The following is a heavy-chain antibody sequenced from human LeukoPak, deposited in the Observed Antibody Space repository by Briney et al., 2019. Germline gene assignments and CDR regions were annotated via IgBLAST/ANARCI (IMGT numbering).Heavy chain of an antibody. CDR2: ISSSGINT. Sequence: GGSLRLSCGASGFTFSKYAMTWVRQAPGKGLEWVSGISSSGINTYYPGSVKGRFTISRDNSKNTVFLQMNSLRAEDTAVYYCARGLEDRHDSSGYYSNWFDPWGQGTLVTVSS. D-gene: IGHD3-22*01. J-gene: IGHJ5*02. V-gene: IGHV3-23*01. CDR3: ARGLEDRHDSSGYYSNWFDP. CDR1: GFTFSKYA.